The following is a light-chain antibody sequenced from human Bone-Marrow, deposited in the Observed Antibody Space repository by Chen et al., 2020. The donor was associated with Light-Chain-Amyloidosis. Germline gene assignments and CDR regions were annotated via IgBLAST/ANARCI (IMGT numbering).Light chain of an antibody. J-gene: IGKJ1*01. Sequence: EIVLTQSPGTLSLSPGERATLSCRASQSVRSNYLAWYQQKPGQAPRLLIYGGSSRAPGIPDRFSGSGSVADFTLTISRLEPGDFAVYDCHQYGSSPRTFGQGTKVEIK. V-gene: IGKV3-20*01. CDR1: QSVRSNY. CDR2: GGS. CDR3: HQYGSSPRT.